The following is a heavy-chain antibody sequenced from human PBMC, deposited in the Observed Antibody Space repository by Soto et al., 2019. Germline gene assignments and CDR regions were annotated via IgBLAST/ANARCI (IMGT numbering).Heavy chain of an antibody. J-gene: IGHJ4*02. CDR2: IDWDDDK. CDR3: ARYMFDSSGSPSPDY. V-gene: IGHV2-70*01. CDR1: GFSLSTSGMC. Sequence: SGPTLVNPTQTLTLTCTFSGFSLSTSGMCVSWIRQPPGKALEWLALIDWDDDKYYSTSLKTRLTISKDTSKNQVVLTMTNMDPVDTATYYCARYMFDSSGSPSPDYWGQGTLVPVSS. D-gene: IGHD3-22*01.